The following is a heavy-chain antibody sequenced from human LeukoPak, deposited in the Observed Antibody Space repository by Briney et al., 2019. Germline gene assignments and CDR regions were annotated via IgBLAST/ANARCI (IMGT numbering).Heavy chain of an antibody. CDR2: IRYDGSNK. Sequence: GGSLRLSCAASGFTFSSYGMHWVRQAPGKGLEWVAFIRYDGSNKYYADSEKGRFTISRDNSKNTLYLQMNSLRAEDTAVYYCANPRIVGATRDYWGQGTLVTVSS. V-gene: IGHV3-30*02. CDR3: ANPRIVGATRDY. J-gene: IGHJ4*02. CDR1: GFTFSSYG. D-gene: IGHD1-26*01.